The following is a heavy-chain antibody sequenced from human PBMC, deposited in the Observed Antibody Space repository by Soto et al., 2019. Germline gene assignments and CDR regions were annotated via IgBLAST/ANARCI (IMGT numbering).Heavy chain of an antibody. CDR3: AREPISSGWQYWFDP. Sequence: SETLSLTCAVSGGSISSGGYSWSWIRQPPGKGLEWIGYIYHSGSTYYNPSLKSRVTISVDRSKNQFSLKLSSVTAADTAVYYCAREPISSGWQYWFDPWGQGTLVTVSS. V-gene: IGHV4-30-2*01. CDR2: IYHSGST. J-gene: IGHJ5*02. CDR1: GGSISSGGYS. D-gene: IGHD6-19*01.